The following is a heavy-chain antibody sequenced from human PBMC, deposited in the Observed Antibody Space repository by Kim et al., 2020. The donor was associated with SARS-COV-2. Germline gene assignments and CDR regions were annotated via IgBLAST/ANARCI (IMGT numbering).Heavy chain of an antibody. CDR3: ASTGYYYGMDV. CDR1: GGSISSSSYY. D-gene: IGHD4-17*01. J-gene: IGHJ6*02. CDR2: IYYSGST. V-gene: IGHV4-39*07. Sequence: SETLSLTCTVSGGSISSSSYYWGWIRQPPGKGLEWIGSIYYSGSTYYNPSLKSRVTISVDTSKNQFSLKLSSVTAADTAVYYCASTGYYYGMDVWGQGTTVTVSS.